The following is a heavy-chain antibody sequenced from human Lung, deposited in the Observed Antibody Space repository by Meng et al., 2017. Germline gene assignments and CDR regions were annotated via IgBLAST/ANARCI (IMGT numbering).Heavy chain of an antibody. V-gene: IGHV3-15*01. J-gene: IGHJ4*02. Sequence: VALVGSGGGLVKPGGSFSLSCEGSGFTFSNAYTTWVRQVPGKRLEWVGRIKSKPDGETIDYAAPVKGRFTISRDDSKNTVYLQMNSLKTEDTAVYYCSGHIDYWGQGTLVTVSS. D-gene: IGHD5-12*01. CDR2: IKSKPDGETI. CDR3: SGHIDY. CDR1: GFTFSNAY.